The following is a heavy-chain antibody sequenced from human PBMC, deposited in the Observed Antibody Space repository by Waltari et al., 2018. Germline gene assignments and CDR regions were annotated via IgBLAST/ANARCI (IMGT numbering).Heavy chain of an antibody. V-gene: IGHV4-38-2*01. CDR2: IYHSGST. Sequence: QVQLQESGPGLVKPSETLSLTCAVSGYSISSGYYWGWIRQPPGKGLEWIGSIYHSGSTYYNPSLKSRVTISVDTSKNQFSLNLSSVTAADTAVYYCASDLLLNYWYFDLWGRGTLVTVSS. CDR1: GYSISSGYY. D-gene: IGHD2-21*01. CDR3: ASDLLLNYWYFDL. J-gene: IGHJ2*01.